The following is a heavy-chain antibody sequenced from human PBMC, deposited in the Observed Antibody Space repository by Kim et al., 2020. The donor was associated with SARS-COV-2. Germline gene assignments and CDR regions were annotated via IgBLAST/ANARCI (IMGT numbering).Heavy chain of an antibody. V-gene: IGHV3-33*06. CDR2: IWHDGSNK. Sequence: GGSLRLSCAASGFTFSSYGMHWVRQAPGKGLEWVAVIWHDGSNKYQADSVRGRFTISRDNSKNTLYLQMNSLRAEDTAVYYCAKGAVAGLSNWFDPWGRG. D-gene: IGHD6-19*01. J-gene: IGHJ5*02. CDR3: AKGAVAGLSNWFDP. CDR1: GFTFSSYG.